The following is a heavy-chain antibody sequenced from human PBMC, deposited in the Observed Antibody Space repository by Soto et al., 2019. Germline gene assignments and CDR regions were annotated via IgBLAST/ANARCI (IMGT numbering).Heavy chain of an antibody. J-gene: IGHJ4*02. V-gene: IGHV3-21*01. CDR3: ARGSPPRLEWLSLPFDY. D-gene: IGHD3-3*01. CDR1: GFTFSSYS. Sequence: EVQLVESGGGLVKPGGSLRLSCAASGFTFSSYSMNWVRQAPGTGLEWVSSISSSSSYIYYADSVKGRFTISRDNAKNSLYLQMNSLRAEDTAVYYCARGSPPRLEWLSLPFDYLGQGTLVTVSS. CDR2: ISSSSSYI.